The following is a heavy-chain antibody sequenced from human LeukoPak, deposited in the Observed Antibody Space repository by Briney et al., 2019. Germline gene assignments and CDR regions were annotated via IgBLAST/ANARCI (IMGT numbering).Heavy chain of an antibody. Sequence: SETLSLTCTVSGGSVSSGSYYWSWIRQPPGKGLEWIGYIYYSGSTNYNPSLKSRVTISVDTSKNQFSLKLSSVTAADTAVYYCARFCSGGSCYRRYFDYWGQGTLVTVSS. CDR2: IYYSGST. CDR3: ARFCSGGSCYRRYFDY. D-gene: IGHD2-15*01. CDR1: GGSVSSGSYY. J-gene: IGHJ4*02. V-gene: IGHV4-61*01.